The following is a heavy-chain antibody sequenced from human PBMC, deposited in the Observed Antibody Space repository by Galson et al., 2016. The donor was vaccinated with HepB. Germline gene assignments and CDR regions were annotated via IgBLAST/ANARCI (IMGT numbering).Heavy chain of an antibody. J-gene: IGHJ4*02. D-gene: IGHD5-24*01. CDR1: GSGFTSYW. CDR2: IDPSDSYT. V-gene: IGHV5-10-1*01. CDR3: ARLNAGGVWGGYNPAGY. Sequence: QSGAEVTKPGESLRISCKGSGSGFTSYWISWVRQMPGKGLEWMGRIDPSDSYTSYSPSFQGHVTISADKSISTAYLQWSSLKASDTAMYYCARLNAGGVWGGYNPAGYWGQGTLVTVSS.